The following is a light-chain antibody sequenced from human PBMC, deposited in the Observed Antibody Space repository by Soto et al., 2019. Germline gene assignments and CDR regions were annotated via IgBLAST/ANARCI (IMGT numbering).Light chain of an antibody. CDR1: QTMRSSH. Sequence: EIVLTQSPGTLCLSPGERATLSCRASQTMRSSHLAWYQQKPGQAPRLLIYGASTRTFDVPDRFSGSGSGTNFTLTISRLQPEDFAVYYCQHYGTSLTFGGGTKGDIK. CDR2: GAS. V-gene: IGKV3-20*01. J-gene: IGKJ4*01. CDR3: QHYGTSLT.